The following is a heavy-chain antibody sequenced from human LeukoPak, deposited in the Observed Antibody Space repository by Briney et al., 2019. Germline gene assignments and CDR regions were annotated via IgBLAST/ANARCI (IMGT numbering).Heavy chain of an antibody. Sequence: PSETLSLTCTVSGGSFSSSSYYWGWVRQPPGKGLEWIGTIYYNGNTYYNASLKSRLTISVDTSKNQFSLMLSSVTAADTAVYYCARYSAPVTSIDYWGQGTLVTVSS. CDR3: ARYSAPVTSIDY. J-gene: IGHJ4*02. V-gene: IGHV4-39*07. D-gene: IGHD2-21*02. CDR1: GGSFSSSSYY. CDR2: IYYNGNT.